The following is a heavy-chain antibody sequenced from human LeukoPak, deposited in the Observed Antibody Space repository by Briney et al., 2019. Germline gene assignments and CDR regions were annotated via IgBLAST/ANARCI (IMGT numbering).Heavy chain of an antibody. Sequence: GGSLRLSCAASGFTFSSYSMNWVRQAPGKGLEWVSYISSSSTIYYADSVKGRFTISRDNAKNSLYLQMNSLRAEDTAVYYCARDLHSYGYWGQGTLVTVSS. D-gene: IGHD5-18*01. J-gene: IGHJ4*02. V-gene: IGHV3-48*01. CDR3: ARDLHSYGY. CDR2: ISSSSTI. CDR1: GFTFSSYS.